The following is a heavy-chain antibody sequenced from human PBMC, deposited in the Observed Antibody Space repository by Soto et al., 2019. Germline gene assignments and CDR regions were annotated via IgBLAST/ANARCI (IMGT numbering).Heavy chain of an antibody. J-gene: IGHJ6*02. CDR3: ARDGPVDIVATACRDSSSCLNIAAWGGDV. D-gene: IGHD5-12*01. CDR2: IWYDGSNK. Sequence: QVQLVESGGGVVQPGRSLRLSCAASGFTFSSYGMHWVRQAPGKGLEWVAVIWYDGSNKYYADSVKGRFTISRDNSKNTLYLQMNSLRAEDTAVYYCARDGPVDIVATACRDSSSCLNIAAWGGDVWGQGTTVTVSS. CDR1: GFTFSSYG. V-gene: IGHV3-33*01.